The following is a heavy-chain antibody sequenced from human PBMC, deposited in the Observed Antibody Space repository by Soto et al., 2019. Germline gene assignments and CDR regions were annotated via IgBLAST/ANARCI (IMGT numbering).Heavy chain of an antibody. CDR3: ARVLSSPEDRYYDFWSGFNGRFDP. V-gene: IGHV3-21*01. CDR2: ISSSSSYI. D-gene: IGHD3-3*01. Sequence: GGSLRLSCTASGFTFSSYSMNWVRQAPGKGLEWVSSISSSSSYIYYADSVKGRFTISRDNAKNSLYLQMNSLRAEDTAVYYCARVLSSPEDRYYDFWSGFNGRFDPWGQGTLVTVSS. J-gene: IGHJ5*02. CDR1: GFTFSSYS.